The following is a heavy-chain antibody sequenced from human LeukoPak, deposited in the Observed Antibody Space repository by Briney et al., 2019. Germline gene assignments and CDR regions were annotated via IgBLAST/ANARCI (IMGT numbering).Heavy chain of an antibody. V-gene: IGHV3-9*01. J-gene: IGHJ4*02. Sequence: QTGGSLRLSCVVSGFIFDDYAEHWVRQAPGKGLEWVSGTTWNSGKVVYADSVKGQFTISRDNSKNTLYLQMNSLRAEDTAVYYCAREGGSYFAFLDYWGQGTLVTVSS. CDR1: GFIFDDYA. CDR2: TTWNSGKV. CDR3: AREGGSYFAFLDY. D-gene: IGHD1-26*01.